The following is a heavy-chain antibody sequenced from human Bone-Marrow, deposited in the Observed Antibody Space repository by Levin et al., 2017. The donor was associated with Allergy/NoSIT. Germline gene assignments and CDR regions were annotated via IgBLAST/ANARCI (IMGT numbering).Heavy chain of an antibody. CDR2: VYRGNSA. D-gene: IGHD3-10*01. CDR1: GFTISPHS. CDR3: ARSGFIAKGVIDY. V-gene: IGHV3-53*01. J-gene: IGHJ4*02. Sequence: GGSLRLSCVVSGFTISPHSMTWVRQAPGKGLEWVSTVYRGNSAFYAESVRGRFTISRDNSKNTVFLQLNTLRVEDTAIYFCARSGFIAKGVIDYWGQGILVTVSS.